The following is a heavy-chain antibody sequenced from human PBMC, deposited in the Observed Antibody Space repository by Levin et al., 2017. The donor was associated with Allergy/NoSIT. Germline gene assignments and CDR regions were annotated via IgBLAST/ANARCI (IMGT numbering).Heavy chain of an antibody. CDR2: IYHSGAT. D-gene: IGHD1-26*01. CDR3: ARMERSHYFDN. Sequence: SETLSLTCAVSWSSITNFIWWGWIRQPPGKGLEWIGYIYHSGATQYNPSLKSRATLSVDSSKNQIFLSLSSLTAVDTAVYYCARMERSHYFDNWGQGTLVAVS. V-gene: IGHV4-28*01. CDR1: WSSITNFIW. J-gene: IGHJ4*02.